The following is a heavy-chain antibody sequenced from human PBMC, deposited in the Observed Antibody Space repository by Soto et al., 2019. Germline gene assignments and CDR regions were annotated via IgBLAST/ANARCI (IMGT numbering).Heavy chain of an antibody. D-gene: IGHD3-10*01. CDR1: GGTFSSYA. J-gene: IGHJ6*02. CDR3: ARARVEVGGYYYYGMDV. CDR2: IIPIFGTA. V-gene: IGHV1-69*13. Sequence: GASVKVSCKASGGTFSSYAISWVRQAPGQGLEWMGGIIPIFGTANYAQKFQGRVTITADESTSTAYMELSSLRSEDTAVYYCARARVEVGGYYYYGMDVWGQGTTVTVSS.